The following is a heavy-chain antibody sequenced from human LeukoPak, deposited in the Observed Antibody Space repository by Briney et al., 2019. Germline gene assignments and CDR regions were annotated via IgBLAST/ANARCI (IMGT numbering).Heavy chain of an antibody. CDR1: GFTFSSYC. CDR2: IKQDGSEK. D-gene: IGHD1-14*01. CDR3: ARETVKNRGFDY. J-gene: IGHJ4*02. V-gene: IGHV3-7*01. Sequence: GGSLRLSCAASGFTFSSYCMSWVRQAPGKGLEWVANIKQDGSEKYYVDSVKGRFTISRDNAKNSLYLQMNSLRAEDTTVYYCARETVKNRGFDYWGQGTLVTVSS.